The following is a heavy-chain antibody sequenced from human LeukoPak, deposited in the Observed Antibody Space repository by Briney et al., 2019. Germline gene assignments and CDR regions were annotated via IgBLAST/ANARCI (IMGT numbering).Heavy chain of an antibody. D-gene: IGHD2-2*01. CDR2: ISGSGGST. V-gene: IGHV3-23*01. Sequence: PSETLSLTCTVSGGSISSYYWSWIRQPPGKGLEWVSAISGSGGSTYYADSVKGRFTISRDNSKNTLYLQMNSLRAEDTAVYYCAKLYQLLLLAFDIWGQGTMVTVSS. CDR3: AKLYQLLLLAFDI. CDR1: GGSISSYY. J-gene: IGHJ3*02.